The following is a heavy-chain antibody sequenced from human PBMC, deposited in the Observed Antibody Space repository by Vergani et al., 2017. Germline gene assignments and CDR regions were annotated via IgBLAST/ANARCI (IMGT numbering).Heavy chain of an antibody. CDR3: ARDLAAAGIFDY. V-gene: IGHV3-33*01. J-gene: IGHJ4*02. CDR2: IWYDGSNK. Sequence: QVQLVESGGGVVQPGRSLRLSCAASGFTFSSYCMHWVRQAPGKGLEWVAVIWYDGSNKYYADSVKGRFTISRDNSKNTLYLQMNSLRAEDTAVYYCARDLAAAGIFDYWGQGTLVTVSS. D-gene: IGHD6-13*01. CDR1: GFTFSSYC.